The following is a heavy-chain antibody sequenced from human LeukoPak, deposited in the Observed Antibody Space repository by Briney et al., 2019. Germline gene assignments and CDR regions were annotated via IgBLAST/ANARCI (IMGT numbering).Heavy chain of an antibody. V-gene: IGHV3-30-3*01. J-gene: IGHJ6*02. Sequence: QSGGSLRLSCAASGFTFSSYAMHWVRQAPGKGLEWVAVISYDGSNKYYADSVKGRFTISRDNSKNTLYLQMNSLRAEGTAVYYCARARQDWQQLVLDIYYGMDVWGQGTTVTVSS. CDR1: GFTFSSYA. CDR2: ISYDGSNK. CDR3: ARARQDWQQLVLDIYYGMDV. D-gene: IGHD6-13*01.